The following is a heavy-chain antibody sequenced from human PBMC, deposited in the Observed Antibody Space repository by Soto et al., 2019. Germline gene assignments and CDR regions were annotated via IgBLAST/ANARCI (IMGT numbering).Heavy chain of an antibody. CDR3: ARVRRDGYNDPDY. V-gene: IGHV3-11*05. J-gene: IGHJ4*02. CDR1: GFTFSDYY. Sequence: QVPLVESGGGLVKPGGSLRLSSAASGFTFSDYYMSWIRQAPGKGLEWVSYISSSSSYTNYADSVKGRFTISRDNAKNSLYLQMNSLRAEDTAVYYCARVRRDGYNDPDYWGQGTLVTVSS. D-gene: IGHD5-12*01. CDR2: ISSSSSYT.